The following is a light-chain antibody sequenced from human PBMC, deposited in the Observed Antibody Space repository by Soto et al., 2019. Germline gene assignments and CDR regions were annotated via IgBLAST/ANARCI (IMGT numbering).Light chain of an antibody. J-gene: IGLJ1*01. CDR3: CSYAGSYTFV. V-gene: IGLV2-11*01. CDR1: SSDVGGYNY. CDR2: DVS. Sequence: QSALTQPRSVSGSPGQSVTISCTGTSSDVGGYNYVSWYQQHPGKAPKLVIYDVSKRPSGVPDRFSGSKSGNTASLTISGLQAGDEGDYYCCSYAGSYTFVFGPGTKVTVL.